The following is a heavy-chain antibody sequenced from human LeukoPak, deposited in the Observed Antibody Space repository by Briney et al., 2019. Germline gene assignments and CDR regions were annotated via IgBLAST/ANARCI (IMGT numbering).Heavy chain of an antibody. J-gene: IGHJ4*02. CDR3: AKHRSGIAASGSNY. V-gene: IGHV3-23*01. CDR2: ISGSGGASGGVT. D-gene: IGHD6-13*01. CDR1: AFTSTRCA. Sequence: GRSMRPASAPAAFTSTRCAISWDRHPPGKGIEWVSVSVISGSGGASGGVTYYADSGKGGFTICRDDSKNTLYLQMNNLRVEDTAVYYCAKHRSGIAASGSNYWGQGTLVSVSS.